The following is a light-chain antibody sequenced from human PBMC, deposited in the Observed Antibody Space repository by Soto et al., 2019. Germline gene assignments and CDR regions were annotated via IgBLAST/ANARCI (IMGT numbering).Light chain of an antibody. Sequence: EIVLTQSPGTLSLSPGERATLSCRASQSVSSNYLAWYQQKVGQAPRLLIYGASSRATGIPDRFSCSGSGTDFTIGMSRPVSVDVRVCYCHQYGTSPWTVGQGIKVEIK. CDR3: HQYGTSPWT. CDR1: QSVSSNY. J-gene: IGKJ1*01. V-gene: IGKV3-20*01. CDR2: GAS.